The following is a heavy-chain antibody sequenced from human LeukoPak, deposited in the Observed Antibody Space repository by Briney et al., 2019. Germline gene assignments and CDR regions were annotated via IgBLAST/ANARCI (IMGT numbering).Heavy chain of an antibody. CDR2: IRYDGSSI. J-gene: IGHJ4*02. D-gene: IGHD1-26*01. CDR1: GFTFSDYG. Sequence: GGSLRLSCAASGFTFSDYGMHWVRQAPGKGLEWVAFIRYDGSSIYYADSVKGRFTISRDNSKNTLYLQKNSLRAEDTAVYYCASKWALYYFDYWGQGTLVTVSS. CDR3: ASKWALYYFDY. V-gene: IGHV3-30*02.